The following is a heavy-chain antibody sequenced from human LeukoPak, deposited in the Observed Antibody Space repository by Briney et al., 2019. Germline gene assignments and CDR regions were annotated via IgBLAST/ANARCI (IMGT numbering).Heavy chain of an antibody. CDR2: ISSNGGST. CDR1: GFXFSSYA. Sequence: PGGSLRLSCSASGFXFSSYAIHWVRQAPGKGREYVSAISSNGGSTYYADSVKGRFTISRDNSKNTLYLQMSSLRAEDTAVYYCVKDRRDGYFNWFDPWGQGTLVTVSS. CDR3: VKDRRDGYFNWFDP. J-gene: IGHJ5*02. V-gene: IGHV3-64D*06. D-gene: IGHD5-24*01.